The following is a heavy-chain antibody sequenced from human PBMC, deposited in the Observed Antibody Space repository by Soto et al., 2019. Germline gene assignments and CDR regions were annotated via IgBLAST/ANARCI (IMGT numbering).Heavy chain of an antibody. Sequence: DVQLVESGGGLAQPGGSLRLSCAASGFTFSGYSMNWVRQAPGKGLEWVAYISSRSTSIYYADSVKGRFTISRDDAKNSLFLQMNSLRNEDTAIYYGARDLYSRYFATLSLDVWDQGTTGTVSS. CDR3: ARDLYSRYFATLSLDV. D-gene: IGHD3-9*01. J-gene: IGHJ6*02. CDR1: GFTFSGYS. V-gene: IGHV3-48*02. CDR2: ISSRSTSI.